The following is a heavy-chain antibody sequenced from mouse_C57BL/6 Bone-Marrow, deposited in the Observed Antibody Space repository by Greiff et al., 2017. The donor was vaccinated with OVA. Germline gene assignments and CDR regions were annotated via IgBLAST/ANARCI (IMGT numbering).Heavy chain of an antibody. J-gene: IGHJ1*03. Sequence: VQLQQSGAELVRPGASVKLSCKASGYTFTDYYINWVQQRPGQGLEWIARIYPGSGNTYYNEKFKGKATLTAEKSSSTAYMQLSSLTSEDSAVYFCARRNWYFDVWGTGTTVTVSS. CDR2: IYPGSGNT. CDR1: GYTFTDYY. V-gene: IGHV1-76*01. CDR3: ARRNWYFDV.